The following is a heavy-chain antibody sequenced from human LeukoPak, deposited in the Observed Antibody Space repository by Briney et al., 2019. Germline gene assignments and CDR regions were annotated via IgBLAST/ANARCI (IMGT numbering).Heavy chain of an antibody. CDR2: ISDSSSTI. CDR3: AGGPICNYMDV. D-gene: IGHD2-2*01. V-gene: IGHV3-48*01. J-gene: IGHJ6*03. CDR1: GFTFSTYS. Sequence: PGGSLRLSCVASGFTFSTYSMDWVRQAPGKGLEWVSYISDSSSTIYYADSVKGRFTISRDNAKNSVYLQMNSLRAEDTAVYYCAGGPICNYMDVWGKGTTVTVSS.